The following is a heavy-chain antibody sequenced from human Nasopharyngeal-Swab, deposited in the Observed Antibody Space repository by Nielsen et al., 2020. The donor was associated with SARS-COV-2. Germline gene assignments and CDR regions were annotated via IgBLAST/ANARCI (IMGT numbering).Heavy chain of an antibody. V-gene: IGHV3-11*06. Sequence: GESLKISCAASGFTFSDYYMSWIRQAPGKGLEWVSYISSSSSYTNYADSVKGRFTISRDNAKNSLYLQMNSLRDEDTAVYYCARDRSPLRGRATGDYFDYWGQGTLVTVSS. D-gene: IGHD1-26*01. CDR2: ISSSSSYT. CDR1: GFTFSDYY. CDR3: ARDRSPLRGRATGDYFDY. J-gene: IGHJ4*02.